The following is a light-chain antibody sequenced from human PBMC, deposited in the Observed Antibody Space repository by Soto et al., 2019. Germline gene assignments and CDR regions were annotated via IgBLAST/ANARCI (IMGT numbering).Light chain of an antibody. J-gene: IGLJ1*01. CDR3: SSYTSTSTYV. Sequence: QSVLAQPASVSGSPGQSITISCTGTSSDVGGYNYVSWYQQHPGKGPKLMLYEVSNRPSGVSNRFSGSKSGNTASLTISGHHPWEEADYYCSSYTSTSTYVLGTGTKGTVL. CDR2: EVS. V-gene: IGLV2-14*01. CDR1: SSDVGGYNY.